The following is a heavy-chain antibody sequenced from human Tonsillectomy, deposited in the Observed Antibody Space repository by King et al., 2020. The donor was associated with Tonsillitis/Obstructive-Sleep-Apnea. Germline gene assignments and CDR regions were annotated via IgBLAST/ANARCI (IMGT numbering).Heavy chain of an antibody. Sequence: VQLVESGAEVKKPGESLKISCKGSGYSFTSYWISWVRQMPGKGLEWMGIIYPGDSDTRYSPSFQGQVTISADKSISTAYLQWSSLKASDTAMYYCARPGTHSSSWPDAFDIWGQGTMVTVSS. CDR3: ARPGTHSSSWPDAFDI. CDR2: IYPGDSDT. J-gene: IGHJ3*02. CDR1: GYSFTSYW. V-gene: IGHV5-51*01. D-gene: IGHD6-13*01.